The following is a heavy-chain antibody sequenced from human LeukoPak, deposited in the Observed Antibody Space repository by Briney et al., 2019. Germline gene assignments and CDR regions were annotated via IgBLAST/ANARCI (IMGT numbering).Heavy chain of an antibody. J-gene: IGHJ4*02. V-gene: IGHV1-46*01. CDR3: ARGGKISPIVVVVAATFDY. D-gene: IGHD2-15*01. CDR2: INPSGGST. Sequence: GASVKVSCKASGYTFTSYYMHWVRQAPGQGLEWMGIINPSGGSTSYAQKFQGRVTMTRDTSTSTVYMELSSLRSEDTAVYYCARGGKISPIVVVVAATFDYWGQGTLVTVSS. CDR1: GYTFTSYY.